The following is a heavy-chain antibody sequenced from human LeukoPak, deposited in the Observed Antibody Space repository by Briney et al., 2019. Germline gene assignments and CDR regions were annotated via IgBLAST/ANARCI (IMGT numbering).Heavy chain of an antibody. CDR1: GGSISSYY. CDR3: ARCRSYCSSTSCHYDWFDP. Sequence: SETLFLTCTVSGGSISSYYWSWIRQPAGKGLEWIGRIYTSGSTNYNPSLKSRVTMSVDTSKNQFSLKLSSVTAADTAVYYCARCRSYCSSTSCHYDWFDPWGRGTLVTVSS. J-gene: IGHJ5*02. V-gene: IGHV4-4*07. CDR2: IYTSGST. D-gene: IGHD2-2*01.